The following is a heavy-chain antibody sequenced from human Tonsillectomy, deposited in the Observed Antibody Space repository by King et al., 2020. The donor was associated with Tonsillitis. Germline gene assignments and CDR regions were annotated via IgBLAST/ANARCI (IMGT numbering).Heavy chain of an antibody. V-gene: IGHV1-2*02. CDR1: GYTFTGYY. CDR3: ARHLNPYGDYGYYYYGIDV. CDR2: INPNSGGT. D-gene: IGHD4-17*01. Sequence: QLVQSGAEVKKPGASVKVSCKASGYTFTGYYMHWVRQAPGQGLEWMGWINPNSGGTDCAQKFKGRVTMSRDTSISTAYMELSGLRSDDTAVYYCARHLNPYGDYGYYYYGIDVWGQGTTVTVSS. J-gene: IGHJ6*02.